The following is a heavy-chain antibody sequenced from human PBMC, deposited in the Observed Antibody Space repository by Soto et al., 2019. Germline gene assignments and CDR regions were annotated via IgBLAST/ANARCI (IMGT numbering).Heavy chain of an antibody. CDR3: ARGDAWTEEAFGI. J-gene: IGHJ3*02. Sequence: QVHLVESGGGVVQPGGSLRLSCAASGFTVSNYGMHWVRQAPGKGLEWVAVIWYDGNNKSYRDSVKGRFTISRDNSTNTVDLQMSSLGGEDTALYYCARGDAWTEEAFGIWGQGTMVTVSS. V-gene: IGHV3-33*01. CDR2: IWYDGNNK. D-gene: IGHD5-12*01. CDR1: GFTVSNYG.